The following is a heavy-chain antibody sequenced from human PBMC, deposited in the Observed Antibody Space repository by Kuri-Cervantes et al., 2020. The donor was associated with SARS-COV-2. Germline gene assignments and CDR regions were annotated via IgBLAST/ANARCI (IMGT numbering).Heavy chain of an antibody. Sequence: GGSLRLSCEGSGYRFTSDWIGWVRQMPGKGLEWMGIIYPGDSDTRYSPSFQGQVTISADKSISTAYLQWSSLKASDTAMYYCASRNYYDSSGYYSLAFDIWGQGTMVTVSS. CDR2: IYPGDSDT. CDR1: GYRFTSDW. D-gene: IGHD3-22*01. V-gene: IGHV5-51*01. J-gene: IGHJ3*02. CDR3: ASRNYYDSSGYYSLAFDI.